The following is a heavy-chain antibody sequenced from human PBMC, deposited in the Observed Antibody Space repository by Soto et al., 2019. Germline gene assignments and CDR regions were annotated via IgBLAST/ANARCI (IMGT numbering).Heavy chain of an antibody. V-gene: IGHV1-69*13. CDR3: ATGMWCISTSCSTFDY. CDR2: IIPIFGTA. J-gene: IGHJ4*02. Sequence: QVQLVQSGAEVKKPGASVKVSCKASGYTFTSYGISWVRQAPGQGLEWMGGIIPIFGTANYAQKFQGRVTITADESTSTAYMELGSLRSEDTAVYYCATGMWCISTSCSTFDYWGQGTLVTVSS. D-gene: IGHD2-2*02. CDR1: GYTFTSYG.